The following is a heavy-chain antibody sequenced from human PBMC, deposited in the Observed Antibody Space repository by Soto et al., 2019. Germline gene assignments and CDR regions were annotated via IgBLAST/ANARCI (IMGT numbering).Heavy chain of an antibody. Sequence: QVQLVQSGAEVKKPGASVKVSCKASGYTFTSYDINWVRQATGQGREWMGWMNPNSGNTGYAQKFQGRVTMTRNTSISTAYMELSSLRSEDTAVYYCARNLYSSGWYHASSSFDPWGQGTLVTVSS. J-gene: IGHJ5*02. D-gene: IGHD6-19*01. CDR2: MNPNSGNT. CDR3: ARNLYSSGWYHASSSFDP. CDR1: GYTFTSYD. V-gene: IGHV1-8*01.